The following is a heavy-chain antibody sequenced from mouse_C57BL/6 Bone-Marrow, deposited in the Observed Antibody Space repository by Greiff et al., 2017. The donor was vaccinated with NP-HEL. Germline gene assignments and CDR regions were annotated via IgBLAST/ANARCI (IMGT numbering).Heavy chain of an antibody. D-gene: IGHD3-2*02. Sequence: EVKVEESGGGLVQPGGSLKLSCAASGFTFSDYYMYWVRQTPEKRLEWVAYISNGGGSTYYPDTVKGRFTISRDNAKNTLYLQMSRLKSEDTAMYYCARHEAQADAMDYWGQGTSVTVSS. J-gene: IGHJ4*01. CDR1: GFTFSDYY. V-gene: IGHV5-12*01. CDR3: ARHEAQADAMDY. CDR2: ISNGGGST.